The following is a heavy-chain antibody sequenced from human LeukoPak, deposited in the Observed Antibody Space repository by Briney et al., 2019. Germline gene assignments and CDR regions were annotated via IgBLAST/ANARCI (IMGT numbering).Heavy chain of an antibody. CDR3: AKDLASSGSYYTGDY. J-gene: IGHJ4*02. Sequence: TGGSLRLSCAASGFTFSSYAMHWVRQAPGKGLEWVAVISYDGSNKYYADSVKGRFTISRDNSKNRLYLQMNSLRAEDTAVYYCAKDLASSGSYYTGDYWGQGTLVTVSS. CDR2: ISYDGSNK. CDR1: GFTFSSYA. V-gene: IGHV3-30-3*01. D-gene: IGHD3-10*01.